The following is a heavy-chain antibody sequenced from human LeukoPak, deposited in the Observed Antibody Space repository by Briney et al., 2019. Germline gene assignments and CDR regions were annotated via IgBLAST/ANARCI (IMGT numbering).Heavy chain of an antibody. V-gene: IGHV1-46*01. CDR1: GYTFTSYA. D-gene: IGHD1-26*01. J-gene: IGHJ5*02. Sequence: ASVKVSCKASGYTFTSYAMNWVRQAPGQGLEWMGLINPTGGSTGYAQKFQGRVTMTRDMSTSTDYMELSSLRSEDTAIYHCARDNSVGDNAWWFDPWGQGTLVTVSS. CDR2: INPTGGST. CDR3: ARDNSVGDNAWWFDP.